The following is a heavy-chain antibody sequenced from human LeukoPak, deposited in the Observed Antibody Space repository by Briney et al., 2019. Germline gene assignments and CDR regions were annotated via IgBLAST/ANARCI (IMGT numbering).Heavy chain of an antibody. Sequence: PGRSLRLSCAASGFTFSSYGMHWVRQAPGKGLEWVAVIWYDGSNKYYADSVKGRFTISRDNSKNTLYLQMNSLRAEDTAVYYCARDPGGSYSSSWNGGWFGPWGQGTLVSVSS. V-gene: IGHV3-33*01. J-gene: IGHJ5*02. CDR2: IWYDGSNK. CDR3: ARDPGGSYSSSWNGGWFGP. D-gene: IGHD6-13*01. CDR1: GFTFSSYG.